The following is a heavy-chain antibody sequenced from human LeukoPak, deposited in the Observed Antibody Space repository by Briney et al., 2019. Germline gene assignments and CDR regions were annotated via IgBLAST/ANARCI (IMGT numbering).Heavy chain of an antibody. CDR2: IIPILGIA. V-gene: IGHV1-69*04. D-gene: IGHD2-21*01. CDR1: GGTFSSYA. CDR3: ANPEMTGVARALDY. J-gene: IGHJ4*02. Sequence: GASVKVSCKASGGTFSSYAISWVRQAPGQGLEWMGRIIPILGIANYAQKFQGRVTITADKSTSTAYMELSSLRSEDTAVYYCANPEMTGVARALDYWGQGTLVTVSS.